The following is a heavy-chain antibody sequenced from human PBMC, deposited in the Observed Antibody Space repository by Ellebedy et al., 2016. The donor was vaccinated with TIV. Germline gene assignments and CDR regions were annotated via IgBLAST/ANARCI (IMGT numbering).Heavy chain of an antibody. V-gene: IGHV1-69*06. CDR2: IIPIFGTA. CDR3: VVTTRSTSFDY. D-gene: IGHD5-18*01. J-gene: IGHJ4*02. CDR1: GGTFSSYA. Sequence: SVKVSCXASGGTFSSYAISWVRQAPGQGLEWMGGIIPIFGTANYAQKFQGRVTITADKSTSTAYMELSSLRSEDTAVFYCVVTTRSTSFDYWGQGTLVTVSS.